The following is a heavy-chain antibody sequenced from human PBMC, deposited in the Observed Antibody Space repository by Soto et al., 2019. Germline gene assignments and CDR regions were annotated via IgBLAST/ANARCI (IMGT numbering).Heavy chain of an antibody. D-gene: IGHD3-22*01. Sequence: QVTLKESGPVLVKPTETLTLTCTVSGFSLSNARMGVSWIRQPPGKALEWLAHIFSNDEKSYSTSLKSRLTISKDTSKSQVVLTMTNMDPVDTATYYCAWIPSGYYSDLYYFDYWGQGTLVTVSS. CDR2: IFSNDEK. CDR1: GFSLSNARMG. V-gene: IGHV2-26*01. CDR3: AWIPSGYYSDLYYFDY. J-gene: IGHJ4*02.